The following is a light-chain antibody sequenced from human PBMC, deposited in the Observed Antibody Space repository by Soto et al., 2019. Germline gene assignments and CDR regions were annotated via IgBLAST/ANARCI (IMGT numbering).Light chain of an antibody. J-gene: IGKJ1*01. CDR3: QQYNNWPPWT. Sequence: DIVMTQSPSTLSLSPRERATLSCRASQSVSSNLAWYQQKPGQAPRLLIYGASTRATGIPARFSGSGSGTEFTLTISSLQSEDFAVYYCQQYNNWPPWTFGQGTKVDIK. CDR1: QSVSSN. CDR2: GAS. V-gene: IGKV3-15*01.